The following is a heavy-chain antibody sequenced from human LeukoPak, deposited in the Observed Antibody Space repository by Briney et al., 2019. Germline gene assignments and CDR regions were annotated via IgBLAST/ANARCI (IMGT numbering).Heavy chain of an antibody. Sequence: SETLSLTCTVSGGSISSYYWSWIRQSPGRGLEWIGHSSYSGSTNYNPSLKGRVTISVDTSKNQFSLRLSSVTAADTAVYYCARDATITFGGVIVNRYFDSWGQGTLVTVSS. CDR1: GGSISSYY. CDR2: SSYSGST. V-gene: IGHV4-59*01. D-gene: IGHD3-16*02. J-gene: IGHJ4*02. CDR3: ARDATITFGGVIVNRYFDS.